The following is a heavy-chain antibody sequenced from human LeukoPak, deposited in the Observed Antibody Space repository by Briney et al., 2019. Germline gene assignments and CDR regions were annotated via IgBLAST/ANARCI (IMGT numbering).Heavy chain of an antibody. J-gene: IGHJ5*02. D-gene: IGHD6-13*01. CDR2: ISGSGGST. Sequence: GGSLRLSCAASGFTFTDYGMHWVRQAPGKGLEWVSAISGSGGSTYYADSVKGRFTISRDNSKNTLYLQMNSLRAEDTAVYYCAKDLGSSSWPYNWFDPWGQGTLVTVSS. CDR3: AKDLGSSSWPYNWFDP. V-gene: IGHV3-23*01. CDR1: GFTFTDYG.